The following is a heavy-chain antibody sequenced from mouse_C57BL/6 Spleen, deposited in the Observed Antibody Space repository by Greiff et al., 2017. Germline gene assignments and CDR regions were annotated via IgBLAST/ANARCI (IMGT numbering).Heavy chain of an antibody. V-gene: IGHV14-2*01. CDR3: ALNWDEGYFDV. Sequence: VQLKESGAELVKPGASVKLSCTASGFNIKDYYMHWVKQRTEQGLEWIGRLDPEDGETTYALQFQGKATLTADTSSNTAYLQLSSLTSEDTAVYYCALNWDEGYFDVGGTGTTGTVSS. CDR2: LDPEDGET. J-gene: IGHJ1*03. D-gene: IGHD4-1*01. CDR1: GFNIKDYY.